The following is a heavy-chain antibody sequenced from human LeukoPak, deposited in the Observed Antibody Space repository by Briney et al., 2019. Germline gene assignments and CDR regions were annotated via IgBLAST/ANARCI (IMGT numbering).Heavy chain of an antibody. Sequence: GGSLRLSCAASGFTFSSYDMHWVRQAPGKGLEWVTVISYDGSNKYYAESAKGRFTISRDNSKNTLYLQMDSLRGEDTAVYYCARSLYRTAWFDPWGQGTLVTVSS. CDR3: ARSLYRTAWFDP. CDR2: ISYDGSNK. D-gene: IGHD1-26*01. V-gene: IGHV3-30-3*01. CDR1: GFTFSSYD. J-gene: IGHJ5*02.